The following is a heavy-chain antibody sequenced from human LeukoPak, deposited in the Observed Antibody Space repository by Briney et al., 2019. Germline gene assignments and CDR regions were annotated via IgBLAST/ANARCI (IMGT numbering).Heavy chain of an antibody. D-gene: IGHD1-14*01. CDR3: TTDNAPGMDV. Sequence: NPGGSLRLSCAASGSTFSNAWMSWVRQAPGKGLEWVGLIRDKPDGGTTDYAAPVKGRFTISRDDSKSMLYLQMNSLKTKDTAVYYCTTDNAPGMDVWGQGTTVTVSS. J-gene: IGHJ6*02. V-gene: IGHV3-15*01. CDR1: GSTFSNAW. CDR2: IRDKPDGGTT.